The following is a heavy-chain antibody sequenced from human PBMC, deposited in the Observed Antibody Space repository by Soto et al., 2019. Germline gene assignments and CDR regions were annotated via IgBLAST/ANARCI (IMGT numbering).Heavy chain of an antibody. CDR2: ISGSGGST. V-gene: IGHV3-23*01. Sequence: GGSLRLSCAASGFTFSSYAMSWVRQAPGKGLEWVSAISGSGGSTYYADSVKGRFTISRDNSKNTLYLQMNSLRAEDTAVYYCAKFPPSHRWSGSAVDYWGQGTLVTVSS. CDR1: GFTFSSYA. CDR3: AKFPPSHRWSGSAVDY. J-gene: IGHJ4*02. D-gene: IGHD3-3*01.